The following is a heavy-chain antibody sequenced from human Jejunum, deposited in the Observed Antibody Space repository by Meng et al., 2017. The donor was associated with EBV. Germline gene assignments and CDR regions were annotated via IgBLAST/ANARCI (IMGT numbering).Heavy chain of an antibody. CDR2: IYTDGST. CDR3: VRGPWNN. Sequence: EVQGLEAGGGLIHPGGSLRLSCAASGFIVSGHYMSWVRQAPGKGTAWVSVIYTDGSTYCADSVKGRFTISRDNSKNTLFIQMNNLRVDDTAVYYCVRGPWNNWGQGTLVTVSS. J-gene: IGHJ4*02. D-gene: IGHD1/OR15-1a*01. V-gene: IGHV3-53*01. CDR1: GFIVSGHY.